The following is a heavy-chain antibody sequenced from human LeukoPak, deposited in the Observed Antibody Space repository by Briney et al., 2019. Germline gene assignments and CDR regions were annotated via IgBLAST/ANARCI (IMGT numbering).Heavy chain of an antibody. Sequence: ASVKVSCKASGYTFRQYSISWVRQAPGKGFEWMGWVSPSHTTRVYAQEFQGRVTMTTDTSTSTAYMELRSLRSDDTAVYYCARGGWFGEYYYYYMDVWGKGTTVTVSS. CDR1: GYTFRQYS. V-gene: IGHV1-18*01. CDR2: VSPSHTTR. CDR3: ARGGWFGEYYYYYMDV. D-gene: IGHD3-10*01. J-gene: IGHJ6*03.